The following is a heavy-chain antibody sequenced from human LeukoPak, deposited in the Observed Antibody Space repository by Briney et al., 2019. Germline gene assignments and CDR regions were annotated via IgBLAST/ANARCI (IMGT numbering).Heavy chain of an antibody. CDR2: ISSRAATT. J-gene: IGHJ4*02. Sequence: GGSLRLSCAASGFTFSDYEMNWVRQAPGKGLEWVSYISSRAATTYYADSVQGRFTISRDDTKTSLFLQMDSLRAEDTAVYYCARGYCSGGSCYFDYWGQGTMVTVSS. CDR1: GFTFSDYE. CDR3: ARGYCSGGSCYFDY. D-gene: IGHD2-15*01. V-gene: IGHV3-48*03.